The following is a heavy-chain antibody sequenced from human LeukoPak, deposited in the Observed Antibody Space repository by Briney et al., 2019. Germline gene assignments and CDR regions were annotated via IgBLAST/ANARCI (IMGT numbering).Heavy chain of an antibody. V-gene: IGHV4-4*07. CDR2: IYTSGST. D-gene: IGHD3-22*01. CDR3: ARDDRAGDAFDI. Sequence: SETLSLTCTVSGGSISSYYWSWIRQPAGKGLEWNGRIYTSGSTNYNPSLKSRVTMSVDTSKNQFSLKLSSVTAADTAVYYCARDDRAGDAFDIWGQGTMVTVSS. CDR1: GGSISSYY. J-gene: IGHJ3*02.